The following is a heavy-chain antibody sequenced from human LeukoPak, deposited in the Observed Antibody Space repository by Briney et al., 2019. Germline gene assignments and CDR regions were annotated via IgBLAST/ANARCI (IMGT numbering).Heavy chain of an antibody. D-gene: IGHD3-10*01. CDR1: GGSISSSSYY. Sequence: SETLSLTCTVSGGSISSSSYYWGWIRQPPGKGLEWIGSIYYSGSTYYNPSLKSRVTISVDTPKNQFSLKLSSVTAADTAVYYCAGSNYYGSGSYLRGYYYYGMDVWGQGTTVTVSS. V-gene: IGHV4-39*01. CDR2: IYYSGST. J-gene: IGHJ6*02. CDR3: AGSNYYGSGSYLRGYYYYGMDV.